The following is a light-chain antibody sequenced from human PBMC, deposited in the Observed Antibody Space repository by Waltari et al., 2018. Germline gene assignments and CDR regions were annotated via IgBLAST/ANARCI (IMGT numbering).Light chain of an antibody. CDR1: QSISSY. V-gene: IGKV1-39*01. CDR2: AAS. CDR3: QQSYSTPYT. J-gene: IGKJ2*01. Sequence: DIQMTQSPSSLSASVGDRVTITCRASQSISSYLNLYQQKPGKAPKLLFYAASSLQSGVPSRFSGSGSGTDFTLTISSLQPEDFATYYCQQSYSTPYTFGQGTKLEIK.